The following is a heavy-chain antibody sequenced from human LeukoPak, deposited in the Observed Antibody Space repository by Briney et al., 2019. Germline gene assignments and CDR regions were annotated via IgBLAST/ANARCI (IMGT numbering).Heavy chain of an antibody. CDR3: VRVIPSSGTLDF. CDR1: GFAFNTYT. V-gene: IGHV3-21*01. J-gene: IGHJ4*02. D-gene: IGHD3-22*01. CDR2: TSSSSSYM. Sequence: GGSLRLSCAASGFAFNTYTMNWVRQAPGKGLQWASSTSSSSSYMFYGDSMEGRFTISRDNAEKSLYLQMNSLRAEDTAVYYCVRVIPSSGTLDFWGQGTLVTVSS.